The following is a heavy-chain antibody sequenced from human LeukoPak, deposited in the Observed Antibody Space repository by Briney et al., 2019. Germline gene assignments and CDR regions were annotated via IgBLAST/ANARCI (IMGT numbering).Heavy chain of an antibody. V-gene: IGHV4-34*01. CDR1: GGSFSGYY. CDR3: ARGPVIDIVVVPAAIGLWFDY. Sequence: PSETLSLTCAVYGGSFSGYYWSWLRQPPGKGLEWIGEINHSGSTNYNPSLKSRVTISVDTSKNQFSLKLSSVTAADTAVYYCARGPVIDIVVVPAAIGLWFDYWGQGTLATVSS. D-gene: IGHD2-2*02. CDR2: INHSGST. J-gene: IGHJ4*02.